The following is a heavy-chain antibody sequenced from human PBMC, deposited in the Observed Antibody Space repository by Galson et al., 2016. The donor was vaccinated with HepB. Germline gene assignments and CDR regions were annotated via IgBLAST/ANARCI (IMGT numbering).Heavy chain of an antibody. Sequence: SLRLSCAASGFTFNKYGMHWVRQAPDKGLEWVAVISYDERNEYYGDSVKGRFTISRDNSKNTVYLQINSLRPEDTAVYYCAKGWVEWLVQDHFDHWGQGTLVTVSS. D-gene: IGHD6-19*01. CDR3: AKGWVEWLVQDHFDH. J-gene: IGHJ4*02. CDR2: ISYDERNE. CDR1: GFTFNKYG. V-gene: IGHV3-30*18.